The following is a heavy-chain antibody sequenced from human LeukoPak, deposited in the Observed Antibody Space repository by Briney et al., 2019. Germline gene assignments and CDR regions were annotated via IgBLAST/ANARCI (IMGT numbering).Heavy chain of an antibody. Sequence: ASVKVSCKASGYTFTSYGISWVRQAPGQGLEWMGWISAYNGNTNYAQKVQGRVTMTTDTSTSTAYMELRSLGSDDTAVYYCARYGRSGVYFDYWGQGTLVTVSS. CDR3: ARYGRSGVYFDY. V-gene: IGHV1-18*01. D-gene: IGHD3-10*01. J-gene: IGHJ4*02. CDR1: GYTFTSYG. CDR2: ISAYNGNT.